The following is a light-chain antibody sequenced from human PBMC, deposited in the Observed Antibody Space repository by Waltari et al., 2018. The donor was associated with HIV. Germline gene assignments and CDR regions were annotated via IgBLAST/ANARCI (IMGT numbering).Light chain of an antibody. Sequence: DIQMTQSHPTQSASVEDRVTITCRASQSISTCLAWFQQKPGEAPKMLIYKASTLDTGVPSRFSGSGSGTEFTLTISSLLPDDFATYYCQQYDNYPHTFGQGTKLE. V-gene: IGKV1-5*03. CDR3: QQYDNYPHT. CDR1: QSISTC. J-gene: IGKJ2*01. CDR2: KAS.